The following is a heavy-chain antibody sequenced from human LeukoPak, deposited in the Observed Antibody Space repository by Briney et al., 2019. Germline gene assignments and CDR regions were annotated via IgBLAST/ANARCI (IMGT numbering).Heavy chain of an antibody. Sequence: NPSETLSLTCTVSGGSISNYYWSWIRQPAGKRLEWIGRISKSGSTNYNPSLKSRVTISVDTSKNQFSLKLSSVTAADTAVYYCARALAILPGHDAFDIWGQGTMVTVSS. CDR1: GGSISNYY. CDR3: ARALAILPGHDAFDI. D-gene: IGHD3-9*01. V-gene: IGHV4-4*07. J-gene: IGHJ3*02. CDR2: ISKSGST.